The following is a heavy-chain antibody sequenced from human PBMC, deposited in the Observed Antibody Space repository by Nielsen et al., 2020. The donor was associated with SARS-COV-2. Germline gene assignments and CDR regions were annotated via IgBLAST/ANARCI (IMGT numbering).Heavy chain of an antibody. Sequence: SETLSLTCTVSGGSISSGGYYWSWIRQQPGKGLEWIGYVNYSGRTYYNPSLKSRVTISVDTSKNQFSLKLSSVTAADTAVYYCARAPITMIVVVNAFDIWGQGTMVTVSS. V-gene: IGHV4-31*03. CDR3: ARAPITMIVVVNAFDI. CDR1: GGSISSGGYY. D-gene: IGHD3-22*01. CDR2: VNYSGRT. J-gene: IGHJ3*02.